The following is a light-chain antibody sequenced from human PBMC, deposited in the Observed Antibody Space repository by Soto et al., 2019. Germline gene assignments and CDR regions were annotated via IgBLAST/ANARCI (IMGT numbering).Light chain of an antibody. J-gene: IGKJ1*01. V-gene: IGKV1-5*03. CDR2: EAS. CDR1: QNINNW. Sequence: EIQKNQSPSTLAASLGDKVTLTCRASQNINNWLAWYQQKPGKAPNLLIYEASSLESGVPSRFGGSRSGTEFTLTISSLQPEDFATYYCQQANSFPRTFGQGTKVDIK. CDR3: QQANSFPRT.